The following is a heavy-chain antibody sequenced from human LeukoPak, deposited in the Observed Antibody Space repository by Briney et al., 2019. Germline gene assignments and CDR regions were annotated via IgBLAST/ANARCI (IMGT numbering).Heavy chain of an antibody. D-gene: IGHD6-13*01. Sequence: GGSLRLSCAASGFTFTSHSLNWVRQAPGKGLEWVSSISSSSSYIYYADSVKGRFSISRDNARNSLYLQMNSLTAEDTAVYYCARDWRNKYSNSWSRGEWYFDLWGRGTLVTVSS. CDR1: GFTFTSHS. J-gene: IGHJ2*01. CDR3: ARDWRNKYSNSWSRGEWYFDL. CDR2: ISSSSSYI. V-gene: IGHV3-21*01.